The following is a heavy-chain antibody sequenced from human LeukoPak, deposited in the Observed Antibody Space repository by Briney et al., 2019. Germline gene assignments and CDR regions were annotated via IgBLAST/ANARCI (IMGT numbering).Heavy chain of an antibody. D-gene: IGHD1-26*01. J-gene: IGHJ4*02. CDR2: IHQDGSDK. CDR3: ARYGGSYLDY. V-gene: IGHV3-7*01. Sequence: PGGSLRLSGVASGFAFTTHWMSWVRQAPGKGLEWVANIHQDGSDKYYVDSVKGRFTISRDNAKNSLYLQMNSLRAEDTAVYFCARYGGSYLDYWGQGTLVTVSS. CDR1: GFAFTTHW.